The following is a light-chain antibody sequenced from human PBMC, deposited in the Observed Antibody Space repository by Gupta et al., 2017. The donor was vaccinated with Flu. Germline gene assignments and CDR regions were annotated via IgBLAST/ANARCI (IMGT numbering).Light chain of an antibody. V-gene: IGKV3-15*01. CDR3: HQYNNWPRT. CDR1: QSVSSN. J-gene: IGKJ3*01. CDR2: GAS. Sequence: EMMMTQSPATLSVSPGERATLSCRASQSVSSNLAWYQQKPGQAPRLLIYGASGRATGIPARFSGSGSGTDFTLTISSLQSEDFAVYYCHQYNNWPRTFGPGTKVDIK.